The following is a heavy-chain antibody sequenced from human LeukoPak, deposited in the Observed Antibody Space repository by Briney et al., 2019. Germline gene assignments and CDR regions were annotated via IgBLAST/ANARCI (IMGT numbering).Heavy chain of an antibody. CDR2: IYYSGST. D-gene: IGHD7-27*01. Sequence: PSETLSLTCTVSGGSVSSYYLSWIRQPPGKGLEWIGYIYYSGSTNYSPSLMSRVTISVDTSKNQFSLKLSSVTAADTAVYYCARGWGYFDSWGQGTLVTVSS. J-gene: IGHJ4*02. V-gene: IGHV4-59*08. CDR3: ARGWGYFDS. CDR1: GGSVSSYY.